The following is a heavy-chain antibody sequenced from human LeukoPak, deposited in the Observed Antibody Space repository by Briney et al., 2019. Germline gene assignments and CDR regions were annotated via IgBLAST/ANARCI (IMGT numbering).Heavy chain of an antibody. CDR3: VVDFWSGYSNWFDP. V-gene: IGHV1-8*01. CDR1: GYTFTSYD. Sequence: ASVKVSCKASGYTFTSYDINWVRQATGQGLEWMGWMNPNSGNTGYAQKFQGRVTMTRNTSISTAYMELSSLRSEDTAVYYCVVDFWSGYSNWFDPWGQGTLVTVSS. D-gene: IGHD3-3*01. CDR2: MNPNSGNT. J-gene: IGHJ5*02.